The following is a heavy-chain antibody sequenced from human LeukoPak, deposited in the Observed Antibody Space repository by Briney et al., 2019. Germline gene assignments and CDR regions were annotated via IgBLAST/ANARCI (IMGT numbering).Heavy chain of an antibody. D-gene: IGHD3-10*01. V-gene: IGHV3-33*06. CDR2: IWYDGSEK. Sequence: PGGSLRLSCAAPGFTFSTYGMHWVRQAPGKGLEWVAVIWYDGSEKYYADSVKGRFTISRDNSKNTLYLQMNSLRAEDTAMYYCAKTYYYSSGNFWGQGTLVTVSS. J-gene: IGHJ4*02. CDR1: GFTFSTYG. CDR3: AKTYYYSSGNF.